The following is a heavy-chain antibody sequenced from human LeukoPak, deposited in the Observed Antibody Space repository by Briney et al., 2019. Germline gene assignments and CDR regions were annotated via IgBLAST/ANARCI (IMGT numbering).Heavy chain of an antibody. J-gene: IGHJ4*02. V-gene: IGHV1-2*02. CDR2: INPSSGGT. Sequence: ASVKVSCKASGYTFTGYYMHWVRQAPGRGLEWMGWINPSSGGTNYAQKFQGRVTMTRDTPISTAYMELTSLRSDDTAVYYCARAEVIDYWGQGTLVTVSS. CDR1: GYTFTGYY. CDR3: ARAEVIDY.